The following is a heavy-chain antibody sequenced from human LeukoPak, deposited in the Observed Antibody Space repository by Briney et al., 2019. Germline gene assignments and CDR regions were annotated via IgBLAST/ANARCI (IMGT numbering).Heavy chain of an antibody. CDR3: ARPSIAVADLDAFDI. V-gene: IGHV1-18*01. Sequence: VASVKVSCKASGYTFTSYGISWVRQAPGQGLEWMGWISAYNGNTNYAQKLQGRVTMTTDTSTSTAYMELRSLRSDDTAVYYCARPSIAVADLDAFDIWGQGTMVTVSS. D-gene: IGHD6-19*01. J-gene: IGHJ3*02. CDR2: ISAYNGNT. CDR1: GYTFTSYG.